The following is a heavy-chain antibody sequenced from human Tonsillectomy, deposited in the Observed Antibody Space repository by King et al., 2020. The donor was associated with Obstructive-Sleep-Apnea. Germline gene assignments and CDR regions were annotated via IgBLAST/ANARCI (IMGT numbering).Heavy chain of an antibody. Sequence: QLQESGPGLVKPSETLSLTCTVSGGSISSFYWSWIRQSPGKGLEWIGYIDYSGTTNYNPSLNSRVTISVDTSKNQFSRNLSSVTAADTALYYCAGTYYYDTSGDRKYYYGMDVWGQGTTVTVSS. D-gene: IGHD3-22*01. CDR3: AGTYYYDTSGDRKYYYGMDV. J-gene: IGHJ6*02. CDR2: IDYSGTT. CDR1: GGSISSFY. V-gene: IGHV4-59*08.